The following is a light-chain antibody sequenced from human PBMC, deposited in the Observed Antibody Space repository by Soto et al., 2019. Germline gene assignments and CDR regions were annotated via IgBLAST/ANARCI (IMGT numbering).Light chain of an antibody. Sequence: EIVLTQSPGTLSLSPGERATLSCRASQSVSSSYVAWYQQKPGQAPRLLIYGASSRATGIPDRFSGSGSGTEFTLTISRLEPEDFAVYYCQQYGSSRITFGQGTRLEIK. CDR1: QSVSSSY. V-gene: IGKV3-20*01. J-gene: IGKJ5*01. CDR2: GAS. CDR3: QQYGSSRIT.